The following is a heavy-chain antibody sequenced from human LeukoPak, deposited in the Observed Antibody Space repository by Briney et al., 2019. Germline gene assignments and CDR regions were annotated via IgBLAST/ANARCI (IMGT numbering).Heavy chain of an antibody. V-gene: IGHV3-23*01. D-gene: IGHD1-7*01. CDR2: ISSSGSTT. CDR1: GFTFSSYA. CDR3: AEKKNFYFDY. J-gene: IGHJ4*02. Sequence: GGSLRLSCAASGFTFSSYAMSWVRQVPGKGLEWLSAISSSGSTTYYADSVKGRFTISRDNSKNTLYLQMNSLRAEDTAVYYCAEKKNFYFDYWGQGTLVTVSS.